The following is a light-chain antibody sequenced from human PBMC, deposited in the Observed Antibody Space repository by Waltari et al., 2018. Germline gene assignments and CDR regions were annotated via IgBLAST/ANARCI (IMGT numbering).Light chain of an antibody. CDR3: QTWGTGIWV. CDR2: LNSDGSH. CDR1: SGHSSSA. Sequence: QLVLTQSPSASASLGASVKLTCTLSSGHSSSAIAWHQQQPEKGPRYLMKLNSDGSHTKGDGIPDRFSGSSSGAERYLTISSLQSEDGADYYCQTWGTGIWVFGGGTKLTVL. V-gene: IGLV4-69*01. J-gene: IGLJ3*02.